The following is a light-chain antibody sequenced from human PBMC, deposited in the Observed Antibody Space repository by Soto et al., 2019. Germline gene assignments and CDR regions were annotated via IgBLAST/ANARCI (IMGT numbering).Light chain of an antibody. CDR2: DVT. CDR1: SSDVGGYNY. Sequence: QSALTQPASVSGSPGQSITISCTGTSSDVGGYNYVSWYQQHPGKAPKLLLYDVTKRPSGVSNRFSGSKSGHTASLTISGLQAEDEADYYCSSYTSTSTLEVFGGGTQMTVL. J-gene: IGLJ2*01. V-gene: IGLV2-14*01. CDR3: SSYTSTSTLEV.